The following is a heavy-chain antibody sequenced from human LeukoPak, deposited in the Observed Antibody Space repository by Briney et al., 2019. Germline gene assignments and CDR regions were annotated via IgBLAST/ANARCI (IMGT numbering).Heavy chain of an antibody. V-gene: IGHV1-46*01. J-gene: IGHJ5*02. CDR3: ARDGSAARRIWGGWFDP. CDR2: INPSGSST. CDR1: GYSFTSYY. D-gene: IGHD6-6*01. Sequence: ASVKVSCKASGYSFTSYYMHWVRQAPGQGLEWMGLINPSGSSTTYAQKFQGRVTMTRDMSTSTDYMELTSLTSDDTAVYYCARDGSAARRIWGGWFDPWGQGTLVTVSS.